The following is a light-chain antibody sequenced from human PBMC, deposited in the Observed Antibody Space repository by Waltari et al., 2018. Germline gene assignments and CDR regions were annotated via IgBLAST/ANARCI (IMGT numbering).Light chain of an antibody. V-gene: IGKV1-39*01. CDR3: QQSSNLPYT. CDR2: DAS. CDR1: QSIATR. Sequence: DIQMTQSPSSLSASVGDRVTNTCRASQSIATRLNWYQQKPGKAPKVLMYDASTLQSGVPSRFSGSASGTHFTLTISSLQPEDSATYYCQQSSNLPYTFGQGTKLEIK. J-gene: IGKJ2*01.